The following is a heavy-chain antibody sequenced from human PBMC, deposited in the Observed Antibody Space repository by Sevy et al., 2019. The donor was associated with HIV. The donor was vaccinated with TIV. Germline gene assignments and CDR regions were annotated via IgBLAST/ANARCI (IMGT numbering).Heavy chain of an antibody. CDR3: ARDLRDDILTGYYHFDY. V-gene: IGHV1-2*02. D-gene: IGHD3-9*01. CDR2: INPNSGGT. CDR1: GYTFTGYY. J-gene: IGHJ4*02. Sequence: GPSVKVSCKASGYTFTGYYMHWVRQAPGQGLEWMGWINPNSGGTNYAQKFQGRVTMTRDTSISTAYMELSRLRSDDTAVYYCARDLRDDILTGYYHFDYWGQGTLVTVSS.